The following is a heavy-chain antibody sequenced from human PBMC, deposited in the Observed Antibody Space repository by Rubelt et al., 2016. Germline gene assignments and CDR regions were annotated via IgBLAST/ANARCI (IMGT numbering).Heavy chain of an antibody. V-gene: IGHV4-34*01. CDR3: ARGKEGLGVTMMDY. Sequence: QVQLQQWGAGLLKPSETLSLTCAVYGGSFSGYYWSWIRQPPGKGLEWIEESNHSGSTNYNQSIKSRVTIAVDTSKTQFSLKLSSVTAADTAVYYCARGKEGLGVTMMDYWGQGTLVTVSS. D-gene: IGHD3-22*01. CDR2: SNHSGST. J-gene: IGHJ4*02. CDR1: GGSFSGYY.